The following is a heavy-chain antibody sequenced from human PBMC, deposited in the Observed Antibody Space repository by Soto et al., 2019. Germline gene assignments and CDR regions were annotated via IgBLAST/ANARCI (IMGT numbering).Heavy chain of an antibody. CDR3: AKSAAAAHDAFDI. CDR2: ISYDGSNK. D-gene: IGHD6-13*01. Sequence: QVQLVESGGGVVQPGRSLRLSCAASGFTFSSYGMHWVRQAPGKGLEWVAVISYDGSNKYYADSVKGRFTISRDNSKNTLYLQMNSPRAEDTAVYYCAKSAAAAHDAFDIWGQGTMVTVSS. V-gene: IGHV3-30*18. J-gene: IGHJ3*02. CDR1: GFTFSSYG.